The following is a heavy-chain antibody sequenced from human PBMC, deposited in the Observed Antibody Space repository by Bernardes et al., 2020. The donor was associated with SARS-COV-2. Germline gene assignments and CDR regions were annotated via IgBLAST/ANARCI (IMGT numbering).Heavy chain of an antibody. CDR2: FDPEDGET. Sequence: ASVKVSCKVSGYTLTELSMHWVRQAPGKGLEWMGGFDPEDGETIYAQKFQGRVTMTEDTSTDTAYMELSSLRSEDTAVYYCATSVAVTTSGWFDPWGQGTLVTVSS. J-gene: IGHJ5*02. V-gene: IGHV1-24*01. D-gene: IGHD4-17*01. CDR1: GYTLTELS. CDR3: ATSVAVTTSGWFDP.